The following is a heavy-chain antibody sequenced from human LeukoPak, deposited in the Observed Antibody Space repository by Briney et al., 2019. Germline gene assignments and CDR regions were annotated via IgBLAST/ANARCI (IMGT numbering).Heavy chain of an antibody. Sequence: GGSLRLSCAASGSTFSSIGVHWVRQAPGKGLEWVAFIRFDGSNKYYADSVKGRFTISRDNSKSTLYLQMNSLTAEDTAVYYCAKPIGTGAAHFDYWGQGALVTVSS. CDR1: GSTFSSIG. V-gene: IGHV3-30*02. CDR2: IRFDGSNK. CDR3: AKPIGTGAAHFDY. D-gene: IGHD3-10*01. J-gene: IGHJ4*02.